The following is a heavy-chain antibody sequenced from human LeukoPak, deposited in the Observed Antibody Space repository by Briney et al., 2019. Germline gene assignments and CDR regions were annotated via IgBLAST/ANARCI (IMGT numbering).Heavy chain of an antibody. CDR2: ISASGGST. V-gene: IGHV3-23*01. CDR1: GFTFNTYA. CDR3: AEDQSHTGSYCPSDY. J-gene: IGHJ4*02. D-gene: IGHD1-26*01. Sequence: VQPGGSLRLSCAASGFTFNTYAMTWVRQAPGKGLEWVSAISASGGSTYYADSVKGRFTISRDNSKNTLYLQMNSLRGEDTAVYYCAEDQSHTGSYCPSDYWGQGALVTVSS.